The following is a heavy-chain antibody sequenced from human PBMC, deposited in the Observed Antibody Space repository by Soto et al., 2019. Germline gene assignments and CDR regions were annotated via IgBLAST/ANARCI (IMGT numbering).Heavy chain of an antibody. V-gene: IGHV3-30*18. CDR1: GFTFSSYG. CDR3: AKDRGSSGYRGGDY. D-gene: IGHD3-22*01. J-gene: IGHJ4*02. Sequence: QVQLVESGGGVVQPGRSLRLSCAASGFTFSSYGMHWVRQAPGKGLEWVAVISYDGSNKYYADSVKGRFTISRDNSKNTLYLQMNSRRAEDTAVYYCAKDRGSSGYRGGDYRGQGTLVTVSS. CDR2: ISYDGSNK.